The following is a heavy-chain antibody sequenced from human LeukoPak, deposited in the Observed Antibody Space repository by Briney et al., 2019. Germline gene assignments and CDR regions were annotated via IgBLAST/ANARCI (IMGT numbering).Heavy chain of an antibody. V-gene: IGHV1-2*02. CDR3: ARDHGHRSGWRNWFDP. D-gene: IGHD6-19*01. CDR1: VYTFTGYY. CDR2: INPNSGGT. J-gene: IGHJ5*02. Sequence: GASVKVSCKASVYTFTGYYMHGVRQAPGQGLEWMGWINPNSGGTNYAQKFQGRVTMTRATSISTAYMELSRLRSDDTAVYYCARDHGHRSGWRNWFDPWGQGTLVTVSS.